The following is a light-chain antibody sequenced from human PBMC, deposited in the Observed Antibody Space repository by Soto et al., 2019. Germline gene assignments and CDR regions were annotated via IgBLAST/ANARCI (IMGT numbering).Light chain of an antibody. V-gene: IGKV1-33*01. CDR3: HQFDFVPYT. Sequence: DIQMTQSPSSLSASVGDRVSFTCQASQDISNFLNWYQQKPGKAPKLLIYEASNLETGVPSRFSGSGSGTNFTFTISSLQPEDFASYYCHQFDFVPYTFGQGTKLEIK. J-gene: IGKJ2*01. CDR2: EAS. CDR1: QDISNF.